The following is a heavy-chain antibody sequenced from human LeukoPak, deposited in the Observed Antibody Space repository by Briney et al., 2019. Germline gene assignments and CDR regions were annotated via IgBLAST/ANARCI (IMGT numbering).Heavy chain of an antibody. Sequence: GGSLRLSCAASGFTFSSYAMSWVRQAPGKGLEWVSAISGSGGSTYYADSVKGRFTISRDNSKNTLYLQMNSLRAEDTAVYYCARFGEISDYGDPEGYYYYMDVWGKGTTVTISS. J-gene: IGHJ6*03. CDR3: ARFGEISDYGDPEGYYYYMDV. CDR1: GFTFSSYA. CDR2: ISGSGGST. D-gene: IGHD4-17*01. V-gene: IGHV3-23*01.